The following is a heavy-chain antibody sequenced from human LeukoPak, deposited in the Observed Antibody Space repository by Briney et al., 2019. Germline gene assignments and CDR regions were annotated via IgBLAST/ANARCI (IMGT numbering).Heavy chain of an antibody. V-gene: IGHV3-48*01. D-gene: IGHD2-2*02. J-gene: IGHJ3*02. CDR1: GFTFSSYS. CDR3: AKDRDSHMLLYGGAFDM. CDR2: ISSSSSTI. Sequence: GGSLRLSCAASGFTFSSYSMNWVRQAPGKGLEWVSYISSSSSTIYYADSVKGRFTISRDNAKNSLYLQMNSLRTEDMALYYCAKDRDSHMLLYGGAFDMWGQGTMVTVSS.